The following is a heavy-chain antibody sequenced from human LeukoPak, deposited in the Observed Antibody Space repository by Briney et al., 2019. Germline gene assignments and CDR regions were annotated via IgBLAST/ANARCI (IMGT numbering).Heavy chain of an antibody. CDR2: ISSSGSTI. CDR3: ARDTGKMYYFDY. J-gene: IGHJ4*02. Sequence: GGSLRLSCAASGFTFSSYEMNWVRQAPGKGLEWVSYISSSGSTIYYADSVKGRFTISRDNAKNSLYLQMSSLRAEDTAVYYCARDTGKMYYFDYWGQGTLVTVSS. V-gene: IGHV3-48*03. D-gene: IGHD3-10*01. CDR1: GFTFSSYE.